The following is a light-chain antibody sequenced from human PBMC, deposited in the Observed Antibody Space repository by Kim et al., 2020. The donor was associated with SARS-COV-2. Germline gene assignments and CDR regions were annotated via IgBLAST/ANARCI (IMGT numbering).Light chain of an antibody. Sequence: DIQMTQSPSSLSASLGHRVTITCRASQSISTYLHWFQQKPGKAPKLLIYAASSLQSGVPSRFSGSGSGTDFTLTISSLQPEDSATYYCQQSFSSPPYTFGQGTKVEIK. CDR1: QSISTY. CDR3: QQSFSSPPYT. J-gene: IGKJ2*01. CDR2: AAS. V-gene: IGKV1-39*01.